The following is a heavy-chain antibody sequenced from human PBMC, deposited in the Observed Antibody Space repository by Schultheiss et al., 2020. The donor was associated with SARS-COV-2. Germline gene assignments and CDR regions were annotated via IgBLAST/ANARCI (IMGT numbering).Heavy chain of an antibody. CDR3: ARDEGDLGY. J-gene: IGHJ4*02. CDR1: GYSISSGYY. CDR2: IYHSGPT. V-gene: IGHV4-38-2*02. Sequence: SQTLSLTCAVFGYSISSGYYWGWSRQPPGKGLEWIGSIYHSGPTYYNPSLKSRVTISVDTSKNQFSLKLISVTAADTAVYYCARDEGDLGYWGQGTLVTVSS.